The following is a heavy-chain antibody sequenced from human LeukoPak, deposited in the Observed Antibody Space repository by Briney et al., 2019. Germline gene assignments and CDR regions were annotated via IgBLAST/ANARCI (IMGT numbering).Heavy chain of an antibody. CDR1: GFTFSNYN. CDR3: ATDFNKGFDP. V-gene: IGHV3-48*04. Sequence: GGSLRLSCAASGFTFSNYNMNWVRQAPGKGLEWVSYISSSSGIIYYADSVKGRFTISRDNAKNSLYLQMDSLRVEDTAVYYCATDFNKGFDPWGQGTLVSVSS. CDR2: ISSSSGII. J-gene: IGHJ5*02. D-gene: IGHD1/OR15-1a*01.